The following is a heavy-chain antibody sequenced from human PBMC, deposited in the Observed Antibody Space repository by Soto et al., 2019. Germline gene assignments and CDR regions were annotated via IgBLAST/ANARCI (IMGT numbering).Heavy chain of an antibody. J-gene: IGHJ4*02. Sequence: SETLALTCTVSGGSISSGDYYWSCIRQPPGKGLEWIGYIYYSGSTYYNPSLKSRVTISVDTSKNQFSLKLSSVTAADTAVYYCARVGNYDILTGYLLEVYFDYWGQGTLVTVSS. CDR1: GGSISSGDYY. D-gene: IGHD3-9*01. CDR2: IYYSGST. V-gene: IGHV4-30-4*01. CDR3: ARVGNYDILTGYLLEVYFDY.